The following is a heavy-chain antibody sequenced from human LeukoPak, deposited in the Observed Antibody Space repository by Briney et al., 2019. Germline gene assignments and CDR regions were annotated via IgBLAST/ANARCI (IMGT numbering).Heavy chain of an antibody. J-gene: IGHJ4*02. D-gene: IGHD5-12*01. V-gene: IGHV1-69*04. CDR1: GGTFSSYA. CDR3: ARDRYSGYESPYDY. CDR2: IIPILGIA. Sequence: SVKVSCKASGGTFSSYAISWARQAPGQGLEWMGRIIPILGIANYAQKFQGRVTITADKSTSTAYMELSSLRSEDTAVYYCARDRYSGYESPYDYWGQGTLVTVSS.